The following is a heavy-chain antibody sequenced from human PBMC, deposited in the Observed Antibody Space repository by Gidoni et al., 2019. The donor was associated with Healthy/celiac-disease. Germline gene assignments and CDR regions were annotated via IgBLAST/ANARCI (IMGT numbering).Heavy chain of an antibody. CDR1: GGTFSNYT. Sequence: QVQLVQSGDEVTKPGSSVKVSCQASGGTFSNYTISWLRHATGQVLEWMGRIIPSLGIANYAQKFQGRVTITADKSTSTAYMELSSLRSEDTAVYYCASDPYGMDVWGQGTTVTISS. J-gene: IGHJ6*02. CDR3: ASDPYGMDV. CDR2: IIPSLGIA. V-gene: IGHV1-69*02.